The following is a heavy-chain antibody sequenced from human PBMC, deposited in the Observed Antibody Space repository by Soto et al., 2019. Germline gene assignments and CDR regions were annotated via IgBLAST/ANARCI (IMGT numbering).Heavy chain of an antibody. CDR2: ISAYNGKT. CDR1: GYTFTSYG. CDR3: ARVVRGVAEV. J-gene: IGHJ4*02. Sequence: QVQLVQSGAEVKKPGASVKVSCKASGYTFTSYGIRWVRQAPGQGLEWMGWISAYNGKTNYAQKFQGRVTMTKDTCTSTAYMKLRSLRSDDTAVYYCARVVRGVAEVWGQGTLVTVSS. V-gene: IGHV1-18*04. D-gene: IGHD3-10*01.